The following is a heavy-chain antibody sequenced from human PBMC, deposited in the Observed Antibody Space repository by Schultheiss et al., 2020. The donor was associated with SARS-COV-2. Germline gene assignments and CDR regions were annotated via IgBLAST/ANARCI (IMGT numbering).Heavy chain of an antibody. CDR2: ISYNGIK. Sequence: SCAASGFTFTSYAMHWVRQAPGKGLEWVAVISYNGIKYYTDSVKGRFTISRDNSKDTLFLQMNSLRPHDTAVYYCARDNPYGSGSPGFYFYGAEVWGQGTTVTVSS. V-gene: IGHV3-30*04. D-gene: IGHD3-10*01. CDR1: GFTFTSYA. J-gene: IGHJ6*01. CDR3: ARDNPYGSGSPGFYFYGAEV.